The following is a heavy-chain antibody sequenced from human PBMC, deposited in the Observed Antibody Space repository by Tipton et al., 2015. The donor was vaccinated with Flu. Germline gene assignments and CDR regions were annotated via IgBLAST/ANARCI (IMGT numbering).Heavy chain of an antibody. CDR1: GFTFSSYE. Sequence: LSLTYAASGFTFSSYEMNWVRQAPGKGLEWGSYISSSGSTIYYADSVKGRFTISRDNAKNSLYLQMNSLRAEDTAVYYCARDYGGYYYGMDVWGQGTTVTVSS. CDR2: ISSSGSTI. D-gene: IGHD3-10*01. V-gene: IGHV3-48*03. J-gene: IGHJ6*02. CDR3: ARDYGGYYYGMDV.